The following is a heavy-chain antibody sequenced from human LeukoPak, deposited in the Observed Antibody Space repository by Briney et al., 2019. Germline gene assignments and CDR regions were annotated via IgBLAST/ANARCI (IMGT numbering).Heavy chain of an antibody. CDR1: GFTFRSHA. V-gene: IGHV3-23*01. Sequence: GGSLRLSCAASGFTFRSHAMTWVRQAPGKGLEWVSAISISGDKTYYADSVKGRFTISRDNSKNTLYLQVNSLRAEDTAVYYCAKGGKWDVTPFDYWGQGTLVTVSS. CDR2: ISISGDKT. D-gene: IGHD1-26*01. CDR3: AKGGKWDVTPFDY. J-gene: IGHJ4*02.